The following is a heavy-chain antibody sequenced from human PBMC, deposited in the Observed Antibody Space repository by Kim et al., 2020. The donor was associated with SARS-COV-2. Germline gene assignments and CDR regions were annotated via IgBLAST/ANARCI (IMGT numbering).Heavy chain of an antibody. CDR3: ARAPGKNEMATRYYFDY. J-gene: IGHJ4*02. V-gene: IGHV4-34*01. Sequence: LKSRVTISVDTSKNQFSLKLSSVTAADTAVYYCARAPGKNEMATRYYFDYWGQGTLVTVSS. D-gene: IGHD5-12*01.